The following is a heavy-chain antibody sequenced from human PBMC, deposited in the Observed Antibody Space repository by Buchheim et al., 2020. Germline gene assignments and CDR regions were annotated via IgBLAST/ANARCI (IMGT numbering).Heavy chain of an antibody. CDR1: GFSLSTSGVR. J-gene: IGHJ4*02. V-gene: IGHV2-70*04. CDR3: ARMIWWSHDC. Sequence: QGALKESGPALVKPTQTLTLTCTFSGFSLSTSGVRVSWVRPPPGKALEWLARIDWNDGKFYSSSLKTRLTISKDTSKNQLVLTMTNMDPVDTATYYCARMIWWSHDCWGQGTL. CDR2: IDWNDGK. D-gene: IGHD2-21*01.